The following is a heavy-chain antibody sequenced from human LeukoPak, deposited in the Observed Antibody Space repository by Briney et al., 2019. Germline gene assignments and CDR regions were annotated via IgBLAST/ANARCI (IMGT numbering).Heavy chain of an antibody. J-gene: IGHJ1*01. D-gene: IGHD6-19*01. Sequence: PGGSLRLSCAASGYTFSTYDMNWVRQAPGKGLEWVSGISASGGSTLYAESVRGRFTISRHNSKNTLYLQMDSLRAEDTAVYYCTKHLSGCGQYFQHWGQGTLVTVSS. V-gene: IGHV3-23*01. CDR3: TKHLSGCGQYFQH. CDR2: ISASGGST. CDR1: GYTFSTYD.